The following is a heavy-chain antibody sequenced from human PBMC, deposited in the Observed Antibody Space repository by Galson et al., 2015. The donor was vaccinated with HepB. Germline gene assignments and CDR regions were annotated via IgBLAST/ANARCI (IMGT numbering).Heavy chain of an antibody. Sequence: SLRLSCAASGFTFSSYWMSWVRQAPGKGLEWVANIKQDGSEKYYVDSVKGRFTISRDNAKNSLYLQMNSLRAEDTAVYYCARMKGQSTTAGYYYYGMDVWGQGTTVTVSS. CDR3: ARMKGQSTTAGYYYYGMDV. J-gene: IGHJ6*02. D-gene: IGHD6-13*01. CDR2: IKQDGSEK. V-gene: IGHV3-7*03. CDR1: GFTFSSYW.